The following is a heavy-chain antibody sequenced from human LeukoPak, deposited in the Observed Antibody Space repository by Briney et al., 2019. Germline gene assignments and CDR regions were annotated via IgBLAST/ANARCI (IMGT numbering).Heavy chain of an antibody. Sequence: PGRSLRLSCAASGFSFSAYGMHSVRQAPGKGLEWVALIWYDGNNKYYADSVKGRFTISRDNSKNTLYLQMNSLRAEDTAVYYCARGSESDDYYSYGMDVWGKGTTVTVS. J-gene: IGHJ6*04. CDR3: ARGSESDDYYSYGMDV. V-gene: IGHV3-33*01. CDR2: IWYDGNNK. D-gene: IGHD1-14*01. CDR1: GFSFSAYG.